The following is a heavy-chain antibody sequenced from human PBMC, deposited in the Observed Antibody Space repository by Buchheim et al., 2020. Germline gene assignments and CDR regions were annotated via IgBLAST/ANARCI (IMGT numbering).Heavy chain of an antibody. Sequence: EVQLVESGGDLVQPGGSLRLSCAASGFTFSSYWMHWVRQAPGKGLVWVSRINMDGSTTNYADSVKGRFAISRDNAKDKLYLPMNSLRAEDTALYYCGRGGEDWIPPNYWGQGTL. D-gene: IGHD3/OR15-3a*01. CDR2: INMDGSTT. J-gene: IGHJ4*02. V-gene: IGHV3-74*01. CDR3: GRGGEDWIPPNY. CDR1: GFTFSSYW.